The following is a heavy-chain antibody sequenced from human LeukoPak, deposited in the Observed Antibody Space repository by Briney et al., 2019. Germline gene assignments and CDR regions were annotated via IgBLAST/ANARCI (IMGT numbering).Heavy chain of an antibody. CDR3: ARPDSSGYFPPVY. CDR2: INHSGST. Sequence: SETLSLTCAVYGGSFSGYYWSWIRQPPGKGLEWIGEINHSGSTNYNPSLKSRVTISVDTSKNQFSLKLSSVTAADTAVYYCARPDSSGYFPPVYWGQGTLVTVSS. V-gene: IGHV4-34*01. CDR1: GGSFSGYY. J-gene: IGHJ4*02. D-gene: IGHD3-22*01.